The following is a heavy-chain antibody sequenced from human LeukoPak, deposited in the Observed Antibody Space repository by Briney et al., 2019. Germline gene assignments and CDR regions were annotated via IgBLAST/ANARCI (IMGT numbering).Heavy chain of an antibody. J-gene: IGHJ4*02. Sequence: SETLSLTCTVSGGSISSYYWSWIRQPPGKGLEWIGYIYYSGSTYYNPSLKSRVTISVDTSKNQFSLKLSSVTAADTAVYYCARSFTDNFFFENWGQGTLITVSS. D-gene: IGHD1-1*01. CDR2: IYYSGST. CDR3: ARSFTDNFFFEN. CDR1: GGSISSYY. V-gene: IGHV4-59*08.